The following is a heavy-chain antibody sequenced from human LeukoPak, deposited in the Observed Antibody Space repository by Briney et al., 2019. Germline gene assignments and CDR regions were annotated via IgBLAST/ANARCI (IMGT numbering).Heavy chain of an antibody. J-gene: IGHJ6*02. CDR3: AAGLRGPTVTGKYYYYGMDV. Sequence: SVKVSCKASGFTFTKSALQWVRQARGQRLEWIGLIVVGSGNTDYAQKFQERVTITRDMFTSTAYMELSSLRSEDTAVYYCAAGLRGPTVTGKYYYYGMDVWGQGTTVTVSS. V-gene: IGHV1-58*01. CDR1: GFTFTKSA. D-gene: IGHD4-11*01. CDR2: IVVGSGNT.